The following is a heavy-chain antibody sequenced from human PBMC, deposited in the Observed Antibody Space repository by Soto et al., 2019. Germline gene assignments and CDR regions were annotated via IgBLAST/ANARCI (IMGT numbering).Heavy chain of an antibody. CDR3: ARPPGYISYWDYFDL. J-gene: IGHJ4*02. CDR2: ISPKSGGT. V-gene: IGHV1-2*02. Sequence: GASVKVSCKASGYTFTGYYMHWVRQAPGQGFEWMGRISPKSGGTNYAQKFQGRVTMTWDTSLITAYMELSSLISEDTAVYYCARPPGYISYWDYFDLWGQGTLVTVSS. CDR1: GYTFTGYY. D-gene: IGHD2-8*02.